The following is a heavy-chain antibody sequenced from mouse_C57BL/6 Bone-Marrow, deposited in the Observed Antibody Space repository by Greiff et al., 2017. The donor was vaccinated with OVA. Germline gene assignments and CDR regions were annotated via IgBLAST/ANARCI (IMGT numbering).Heavy chain of an antibody. CDR3: ARLGTGTMFAY. CDR2: ISSGSSTI. J-gene: IGHJ3*01. D-gene: IGHD4-1*01. CDR1: GFTFSDYG. Sequence: DVQLVESGGGLVKPGGSLKLSCAASGFTFSDYGMHWVRQAPEKGLEWVAYISSGSSTIYYADTVKGRFTISRDNAKNTLFLQMTSLRSEDTAMYYCARLGTGTMFAYWGQGTLVTVSA. V-gene: IGHV5-17*01.